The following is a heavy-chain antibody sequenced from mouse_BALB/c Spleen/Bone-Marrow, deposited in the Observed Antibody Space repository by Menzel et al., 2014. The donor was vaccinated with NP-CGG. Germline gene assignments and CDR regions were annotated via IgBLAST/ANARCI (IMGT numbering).Heavy chain of an antibody. V-gene: IGHV5-6-3*01. CDR2: INSNGGST. J-gene: IGHJ2*01. Sequence: DVKLVESGGGLEQPGGSLKLSCAASGFTFSSYGMSWVRQTPDKRLELVATINSNGGSTYYPDSVKGRFTISRDNAKNTLYLQMSSLKSEDTAMYYCARSYYGPDYWGQGTTLTVSS. D-gene: IGHD2-10*01. CDR1: GFTFSSYG. CDR3: ARSYYGPDY.